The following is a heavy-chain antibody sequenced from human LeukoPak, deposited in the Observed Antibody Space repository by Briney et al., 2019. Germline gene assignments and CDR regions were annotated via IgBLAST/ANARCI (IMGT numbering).Heavy chain of an antibody. Sequence: GGSLRLSCAASGFTFSSYSMNWVRQAPGKGPEWVSSISSSSSYIYYADSVKGRFTISRDNAKNSLHLQMNSLRAEDTAVYYCAGLNDPSGIVGAPIDYWGQGTLVTVSS. V-gene: IGHV3-21*01. CDR2: ISSSSSYI. J-gene: IGHJ4*02. D-gene: IGHD1-26*01. CDR1: GFTFSSYS. CDR3: AGLNDPSGIVGAPIDY.